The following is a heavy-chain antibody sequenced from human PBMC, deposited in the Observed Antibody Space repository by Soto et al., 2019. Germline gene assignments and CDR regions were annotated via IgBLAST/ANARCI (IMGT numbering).Heavy chain of an antibody. CDR2: VNSDGSTT. CDR1: GFTISSFW. CDR3: VRGEGGWETY. Sequence: WGFLGLSCGASGFTISSFWMHRVRQAPGKGLVWVSRVNSDGSTTTYADSVKGRFTISRDNAKNTLYLQMNSLRAEDTAVYYCVRGEGGWETYWGQGTLVTVSS. J-gene: IGHJ4*02. D-gene: IGHD6-19*01. V-gene: IGHV3-74*01.